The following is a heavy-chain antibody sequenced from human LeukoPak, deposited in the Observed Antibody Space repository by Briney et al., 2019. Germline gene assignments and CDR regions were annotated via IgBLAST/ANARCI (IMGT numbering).Heavy chain of an antibody. CDR2: MNPNIGNT. J-gene: IGHJ1*01. D-gene: IGHD3/OR15-3a*01. Sequence: MXWMNPNIGNTGYAQKFQGRVTMTRNTSISTAYMALSSLRSEDTAVYYCARGPARTAEYFQHWGQGTLVTVSS. V-gene: IGHV1-8*01. CDR3: ARGPARTAEYFQH.